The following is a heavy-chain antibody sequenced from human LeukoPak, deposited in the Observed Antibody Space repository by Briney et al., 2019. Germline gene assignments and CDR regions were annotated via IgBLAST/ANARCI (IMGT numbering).Heavy chain of an antibody. CDR2: INPSSGGT. CDR1: GYTFTGYY. V-gene: IGHV1-2*06. CDR3: ARAKYYYDSSGYFDY. D-gene: IGHD3-22*01. Sequence: ASVKVSCKASGYTFTGYYMHWVRRAPGQGLEWMGRINPSSGGTNYAQKFQGRVTMTRDTSISTAYMELSRLRSDDTAVYYCARAKYYYDSSGYFDYWGQGTLVTVSS. J-gene: IGHJ4*02.